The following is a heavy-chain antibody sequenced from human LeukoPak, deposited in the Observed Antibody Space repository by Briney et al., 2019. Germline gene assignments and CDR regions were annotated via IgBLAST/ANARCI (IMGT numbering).Heavy chain of an antibody. V-gene: IGHV3-23*01. D-gene: IGHD3-10*01. CDR2: ISGSGGST. CDR3: AKSPDVLLWFGEFN. CDR1: GFTFSSYA. Sequence: TGGSLRLSCAASGFTFSSYAMSWVRQAPGKGLEWVSAISGSGGSTYYADSVKGRFTISRDNSKNTLYLQMNSLRAEDTAVYYCAKSPDVLLWFGEFNWGQGTLVTVSS. J-gene: IGHJ4*02.